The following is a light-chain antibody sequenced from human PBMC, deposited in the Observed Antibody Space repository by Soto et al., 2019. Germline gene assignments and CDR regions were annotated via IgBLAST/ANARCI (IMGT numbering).Light chain of an antibody. CDR3: ATWDDSLNGPV. CDR1: SSNIGKNT. J-gene: IGLJ2*01. V-gene: IGLV1-44*01. CDR2: TNN. Sequence: QSVLTQPPSASGTPGQRVTISCSGSSSNIGKNTVNWYQQLPGTAPKLLIRTNNQRPSGVPDRFSGSKSGNSASLAISGLQSEDEADYSCATWDDSLNGPVFGEGTKLTVL.